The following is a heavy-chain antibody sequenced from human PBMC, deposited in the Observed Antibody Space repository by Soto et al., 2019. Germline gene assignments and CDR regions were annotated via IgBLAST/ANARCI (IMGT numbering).Heavy chain of an antibody. Sequence: ESGGGVVQPGWSLTLSCAVSGFTFTTSGMHWIRQAPGKGLEWVTVIWYDGTTKYYADSVKGRFTISRDNSKSTLYLQMNSLRAEDTAVYYCVRDLSRPGSFGRNDAFQIWGQGTMVTVSS. D-gene: IGHD1-26*01. CDR3: VRDLSRPGSFGRNDAFQI. V-gene: IGHV3-33*01. CDR2: IWYDGTTK. CDR1: GFTFTTSG. J-gene: IGHJ3*02.